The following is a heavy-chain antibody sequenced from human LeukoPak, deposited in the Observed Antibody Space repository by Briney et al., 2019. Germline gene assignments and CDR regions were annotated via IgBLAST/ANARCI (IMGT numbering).Heavy chain of an antibody. CDR1: GGTFSSYA. Sequence: SVKVSCKASGGTFSSYAISWVRQAPGQGLEWMGRIIPILGIANYAQKLQGRVTMTTDTSTSTAYMELRSLRSDDTAVYYCARTSNYYDSSEDYWGQGTLVTVSS. J-gene: IGHJ4*02. D-gene: IGHD3-22*01. CDR3: ARTSNYYDSSEDY. V-gene: IGHV1-69*04. CDR2: IIPILGIA.